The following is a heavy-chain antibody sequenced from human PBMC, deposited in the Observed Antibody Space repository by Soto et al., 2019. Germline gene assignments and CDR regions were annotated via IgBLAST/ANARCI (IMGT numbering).Heavy chain of an antibody. V-gene: IGHV4-39*01. CDR2: VFYTGFT. CDR1: GASISGSYYY. J-gene: IGHJ4*02. Sequence: SETLSLTCAAPGASISGSYYYWAWLRQSPGKGPERIGSVFYTGFTSYNPSLESRVSVSVDTSKSQFSLKLSAVTDADTAVYYCAASQKGYNWNYFDHWGQGALVTVSS. D-gene: IGHD1-20*01. CDR3: AASQKGYNWNYFDH.